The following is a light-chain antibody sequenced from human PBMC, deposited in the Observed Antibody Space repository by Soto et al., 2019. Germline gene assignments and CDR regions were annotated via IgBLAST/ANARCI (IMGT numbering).Light chain of an antibody. V-gene: IGLV2-14*01. CDR3: SAYTSSYTLNV. CDR2: EVS. J-gene: IGLJ1*01. CDR1: SSEVGTYNY. Sequence: QSVLTQPASVSGSPGQSITISFTGTSSEVGTYNYVSWYQQHPGKAPNLMIYEVSNRPSGVSHRFSGSKSGNTASLTISGLQAEVEADYYCSAYTSSYTLNVFGTGSKLTVL.